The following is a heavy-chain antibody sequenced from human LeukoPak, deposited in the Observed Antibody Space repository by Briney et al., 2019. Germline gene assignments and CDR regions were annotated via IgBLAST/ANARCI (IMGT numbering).Heavy chain of an antibody. V-gene: IGHV4-34*01. Sequence: SETLSLTCAVYGGSFSGYYWSWIRQPPGKGLEWIGEINHTGRTYYKPSLKSRVTISVDTSKSQFSLKLTSVTAADTAVYFRARKEGGELVNTRRWFDPWGQGTLVTVSS. D-gene: IGHD1-26*01. CDR3: ARKEGGELVNTRRWFDP. CDR2: INHTGRT. J-gene: IGHJ5*02. CDR1: GGSFSGYY.